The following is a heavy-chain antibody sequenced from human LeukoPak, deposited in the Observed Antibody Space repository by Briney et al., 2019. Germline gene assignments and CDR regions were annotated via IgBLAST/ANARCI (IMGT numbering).Heavy chain of an antibody. CDR2: IYPDDSDT. Sequence: GESLKISCKASGYSFSNYWIAWVRQMPGKGLEWMGIIYPDDSDTRYSPSFQGQVTISADKSISTAYLQWSSLKASDTAMYYCARLRDGNYYYGMDVWGQGTTVTVSS. CDR3: ARLRDGNYYYGMDV. CDR1: GYSFSNYW. V-gene: IGHV5-51*01. D-gene: IGHD5-24*01. J-gene: IGHJ6*02.